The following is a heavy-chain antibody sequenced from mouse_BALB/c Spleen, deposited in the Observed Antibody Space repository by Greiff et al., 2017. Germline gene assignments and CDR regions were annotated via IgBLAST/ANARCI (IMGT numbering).Heavy chain of an antibody. D-gene: IGHD2-1*01. V-gene: IGHV2-9*02. CDR1: GFSLTSYG. J-gene: IGHJ3*01. CDR2: IWAGGST. Sequence: LVAPSQSLSITCTVSGFSLTSYGVHWVRQPPGKGLEWLGVIWAGGSTNYNSALMSRLSISKDNSKSQVFLKMNSLQTDDTAMYYCARGDGNLAWFAYWGQGTLVTVSA. CDR3: ARGDGNLAWFAY.